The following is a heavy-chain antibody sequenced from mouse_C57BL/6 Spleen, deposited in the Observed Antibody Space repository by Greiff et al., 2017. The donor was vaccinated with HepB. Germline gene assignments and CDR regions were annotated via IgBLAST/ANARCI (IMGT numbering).Heavy chain of an antibody. Sequence: EVKLEESGGGLVQPGGSMKLSCVASGFTFSNYWMNWVRQSPEKGLEWVAQIRLKSDNYATHYAESVKGRFTISRDDSKSSVYLQMNNLRAEDTGIYYCTPIYYDYVAYWGQGTLVTVSA. CDR3: TPIYYDYVAY. CDR1: GFTFSNYW. V-gene: IGHV6-3*01. CDR2: IRLKSDNYAT. D-gene: IGHD2-4*01. J-gene: IGHJ3*01.